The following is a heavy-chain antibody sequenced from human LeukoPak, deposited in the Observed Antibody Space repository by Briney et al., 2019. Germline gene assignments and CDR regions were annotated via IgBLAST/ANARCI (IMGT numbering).Heavy chain of an antibody. Sequence: ASVKVSCKTSGYTFTGYYIHWVRRAPGQGLEWLGRINPNSGGTSSAQKFQGRVTMTRDTSITTAYMELSSLRFDDTPVYYCARAMDDYGKNWFDPWGQGTLVTVSS. CDR1: GYTFTGYY. CDR3: ARAMDDYGKNWFDP. J-gene: IGHJ5*02. V-gene: IGHV1-2*06. CDR2: INPNSGGT. D-gene: IGHD4-17*01.